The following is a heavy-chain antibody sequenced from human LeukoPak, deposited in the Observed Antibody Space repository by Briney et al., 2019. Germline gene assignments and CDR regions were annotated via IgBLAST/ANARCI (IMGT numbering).Heavy chain of an antibody. CDR2: INPNSGAS. V-gene: IGHV1-2*02. CDR1: GYTFTGYY. CDR3: ARDSASRVD. J-gene: IGHJ4*02. D-gene: IGHD2-2*01. Sequence: ASVKVSCKASGYTFTGYYIHWLRQAPGQGLEWMGWINPNSGASNSAQKFQGRVTMTRDTSISTVYMELSRLTSDDTAVYYCARDSASRVDWGQGTLVTVSS.